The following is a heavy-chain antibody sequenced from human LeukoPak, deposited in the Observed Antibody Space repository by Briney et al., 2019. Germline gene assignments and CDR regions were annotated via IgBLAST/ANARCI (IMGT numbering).Heavy chain of an antibody. J-gene: IGHJ4*02. CDR3: ARDLSATWYSLAF. CDR1: GFSNADYG. V-gene: IGHV3-20*04. D-gene: IGHD2-15*01. Sequence: GSLRLSCVGAGFSNADYGMSWVRQVPGKGLEWVSGIDWSGQASEYADSVKGRFIISRDNAENSLYLQMNSLRPEDTGLYYCARDLSATWYSLAFWGEGTLVTVSS. CDR2: IDWSGQAS.